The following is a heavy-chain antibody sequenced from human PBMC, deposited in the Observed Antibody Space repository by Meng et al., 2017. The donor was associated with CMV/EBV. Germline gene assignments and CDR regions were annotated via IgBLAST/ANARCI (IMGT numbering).Heavy chain of an antibody. V-gene: IGHV1-2*02. Sequence: ASGYTFTGYYMQWVRQAPVQGLEWMGWIDPNSGGTNYAQKFQVRITMSRDTSISTAYMELSRLRSDDTAVYYCARDPGIAVAGSFDPWGQGTLVTVSS. D-gene: IGHD6-19*01. CDR1: GYTFTGYY. CDR3: ARDPGIAVAGSFDP. J-gene: IGHJ5*02. CDR2: IDPNSGGT.